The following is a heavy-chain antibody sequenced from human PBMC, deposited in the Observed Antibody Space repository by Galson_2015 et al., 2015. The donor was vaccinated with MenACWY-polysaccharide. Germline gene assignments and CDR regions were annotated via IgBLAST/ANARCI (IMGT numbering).Heavy chain of an antibody. V-gene: IGHV3-7*01. Sequence: SLRLSCAASGFTFRNYWMSWVRQAPGKGLEWVANIKEGGSEKYYVDSVRGRFTISRDNAKNSLYLQMNSLRAEDTAVYYCARDDRRVRGVFNWFDPWGQGTLVTVSS. CDR3: ARDDRRVRGVFNWFDP. CDR1: GFTFRNYW. J-gene: IGHJ5*02. D-gene: IGHD3-10*01. CDR2: IKEGGSEK.